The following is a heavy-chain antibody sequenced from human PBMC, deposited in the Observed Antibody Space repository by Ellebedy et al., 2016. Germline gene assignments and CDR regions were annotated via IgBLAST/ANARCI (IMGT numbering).Heavy chain of an antibody. CDR2: INSRGDRT. D-gene: IGHD4-17*01. J-gene: IGHJ4*02. V-gene: IGHV3-23*05. CDR3: AKPARTDATDF. Sequence: GGSLRLXXAASGFTFIDYAINWVRQSPGKGLEWVSSINSRGDRTYYADSVKGRFTISRDNSKNVIYLQMNGLRAEDTAIYYCAKPARTDATDFWGQGTLVTVSS. CDR1: GFTFIDYA.